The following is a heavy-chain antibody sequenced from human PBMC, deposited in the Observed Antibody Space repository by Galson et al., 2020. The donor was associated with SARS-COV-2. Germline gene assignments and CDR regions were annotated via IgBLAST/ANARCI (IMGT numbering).Heavy chain of an antibody. D-gene: IGHD5-12*01. CDR3: ARDGRLTYSGYDYYYYGMDV. J-gene: IGHJ6*02. CDR1: GGSISSSSYY. V-gene: IGHV4-39*07. Sequence: ASETLSLTCTVSGGSISSSSYYWGWIRQPPGKGLEWIGSNYYSGSTYYNPSLKSRVSITVDTSKNQFSLKLSSVTAADTAVYYCARDGRLTYSGYDYYYYGMDVWGQGTTVTVSS. CDR2: NYYSGST.